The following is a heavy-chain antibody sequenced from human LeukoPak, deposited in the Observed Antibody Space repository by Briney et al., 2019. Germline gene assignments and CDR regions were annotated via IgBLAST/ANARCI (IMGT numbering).Heavy chain of an antibody. Sequence: PGRSLRLSCAASGFTFSSYAMHWVRQAPGKGLEWVAVISYDGSNKYYADSVKGRFTISRDNSKNTLYLQMNSLRAEDTAVYYCARDGDYGGNLDYWGQGTLVTVSS. CDR2: ISYDGSNK. D-gene: IGHD4-23*01. CDR3: ARDGDYGGNLDY. J-gene: IGHJ4*02. CDR1: GFTFSSYA. V-gene: IGHV3-30-3*01.